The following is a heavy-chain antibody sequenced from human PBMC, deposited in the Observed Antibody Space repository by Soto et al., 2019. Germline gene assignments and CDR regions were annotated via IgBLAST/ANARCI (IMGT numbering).Heavy chain of an antibody. CDR1: GGSISSGGYY. D-gene: IGHD2-2*01. J-gene: IGHJ6*02. CDR2: IYYSGST. CDR3: ARDRGVVVVPAATSHYYYGMDV. Sequence: QVQLQESGPGLVKPSQTLSLTCTVSGGSISSGGYYWSWIRQRPGKGLEWIGYIYYSGSTYYNPSLKSRVTISVDTSKNQFSLKLSSVTAADTAVYYCARDRGVVVVPAATSHYYYGMDVWGQGTTVTVSS. V-gene: IGHV4-31*03.